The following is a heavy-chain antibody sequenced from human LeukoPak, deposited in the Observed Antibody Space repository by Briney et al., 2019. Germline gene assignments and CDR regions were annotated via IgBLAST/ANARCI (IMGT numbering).Heavy chain of an antibody. D-gene: IGHD6-6*01. CDR3: ARVGRVSIYPSYMDV. CDR2: ISHDGRDT. CDR1: GFTFSTFP. Sequence: TGTSLRLSSEASGFTFSTFPMHWVRQTPDKRLEWVAVISHDGRDTYYADSVKGRFTISRDNSKNTLYLQMNSLSPEDTAVVYCARVGRVSIYPSYMDVWGKGTTVTVSS. J-gene: IGHJ6*03. V-gene: IGHV3-30*04.